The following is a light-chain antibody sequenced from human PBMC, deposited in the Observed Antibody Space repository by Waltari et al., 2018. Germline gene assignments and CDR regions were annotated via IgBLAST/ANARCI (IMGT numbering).Light chain of an antibody. CDR1: QSVSSS. CDR2: GAS. J-gene: IGKJ4*01. CDR3: HQSSDWPLT. V-gene: IGKV3D-15*01. Sequence: EIVMTQSPATLSLSPGERASLSCRASQSVSSSLACYQQKPGQPPRLFIYGASNRAAGIPDRFSGSGSGTEFTLTISSLEPEDVAFYYCHQSSDWPLTFGGGTKVEIK.